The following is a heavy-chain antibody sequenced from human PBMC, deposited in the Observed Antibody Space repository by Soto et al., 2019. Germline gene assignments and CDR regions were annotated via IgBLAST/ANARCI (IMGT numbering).Heavy chain of an antibody. J-gene: IGHJ4*02. Sequence: SETLSLTCTVSGDSISSFSNYYWSWIRQPPGKGLEWIGYIYYSGSTNYNPSLKSRVTISVDTSKNQFSLKLSSVTAADTAVYYCARGSGSYYAYWGQGTLVTVSS. V-gene: IGHV4-61*05. CDR3: ARGSGSYYAY. CDR2: IYYSGST. D-gene: IGHD1-26*01. CDR1: GDSISSFSNYY.